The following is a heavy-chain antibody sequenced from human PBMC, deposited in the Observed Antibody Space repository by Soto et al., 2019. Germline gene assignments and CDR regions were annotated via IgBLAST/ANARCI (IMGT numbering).Heavy chain of an antibody. D-gene: IGHD3-10*01. Sequence: QVQLVQSGAEVKKPGASVKVSCKASGYTFTSYGISWVRQAPGQGLEWMGWISAYNGNTNYAQKLQGRVTMTTDTPTSTAYMELRSLRSDDTAVYYCARDRLILWFGELSSGGMDVWGQGTTVTVSS. V-gene: IGHV1-18*01. CDR2: ISAYNGNT. CDR1: GYTFTSYG. J-gene: IGHJ6*02. CDR3: ARDRLILWFGELSSGGMDV.